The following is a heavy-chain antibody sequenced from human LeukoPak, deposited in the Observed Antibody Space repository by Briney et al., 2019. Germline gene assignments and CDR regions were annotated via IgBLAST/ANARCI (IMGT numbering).Heavy chain of an antibody. CDR2: ISYDGSNK. J-gene: IGHJ4*02. CDR3: AKDQSSSWYFSW. V-gene: IGHV3-30*04. CDR1: GFTFSSYA. Sequence: PGRSLRLSCAASGFTFSSYAMHWVRQAPGKGLEWVAVISYDGSNKYYADSVKGRFTISRDNSKNTLYLQMNSLRAEDTAVYYCAKDQSSSWYFSWWGQGTLVTVSS. D-gene: IGHD6-13*01.